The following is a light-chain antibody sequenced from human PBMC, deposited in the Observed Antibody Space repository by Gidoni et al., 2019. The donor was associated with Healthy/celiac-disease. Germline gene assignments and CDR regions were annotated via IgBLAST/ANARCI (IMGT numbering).Light chain of an antibody. Sequence: EIVLTQSPAPLSLSPGERATLPCRASQSVSSYLAWYQQKPGQAPRLLIYDASNRATGIPARFSGSGSGTDFTLTISSLEPEDFAVYYCQQRSNWPPVFGPGTKVDIK. CDR2: DAS. CDR3: QQRSNWPPV. CDR1: QSVSSY. J-gene: IGKJ3*01. V-gene: IGKV3-11*01.